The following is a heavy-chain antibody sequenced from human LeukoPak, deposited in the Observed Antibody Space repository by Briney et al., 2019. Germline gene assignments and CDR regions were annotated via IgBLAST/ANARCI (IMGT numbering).Heavy chain of an antibody. V-gene: IGHV1-2*06. CDR3: ARSYDSSGSLDY. CDR2: INPNSGGT. Sequence: ASVKVSCEASGYTFTGYYMHWVRQAPGQGLEWMGRINPNSGGTNYAQKFQGRVTITTDESTSTAYMELSSLRSEDTAVYYCARSYDSSGSLDYWGQGTLVTVSS. CDR1: GYTFTGYY. J-gene: IGHJ4*02. D-gene: IGHD3-22*01.